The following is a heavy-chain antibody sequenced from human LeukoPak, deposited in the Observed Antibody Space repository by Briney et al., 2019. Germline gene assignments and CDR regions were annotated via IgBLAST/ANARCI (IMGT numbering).Heavy chain of an antibody. J-gene: IGHJ4*02. V-gene: IGHV3-43*01. Sequence: TGGSLRLSCAASGFTFDDYTMHWVRQAPGKGLEWVSLISWDGGSTYYADSVKGRFTISRDNSKNSLYLQMNSLRTEDTALYYCAKDFMTYSSSWCLGYWGQGTLVTVSS. D-gene: IGHD6-13*01. CDR1: GFTFDDYT. CDR2: ISWDGGST. CDR3: AKDFMTYSSSWCLGY.